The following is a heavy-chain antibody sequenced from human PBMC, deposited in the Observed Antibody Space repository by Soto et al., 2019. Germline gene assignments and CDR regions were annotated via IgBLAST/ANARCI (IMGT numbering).Heavy chain of an antibody. Sequence: ASVKVSCKASGYTFTSYGVSWVRQAPGQGLEWMGWISAHNGNTIYAQKLQGRVTMTTDTSTSTAYMELRSLRAEDTALYYCAKDISYDSSGGFDYWGQGTLVTVSS. V-gene: IGHV1-18*01. D-gene: IGHD3-22*01. J-gene: IGHJ4*02. CDR3: AKDISYDSSGGFDY. CDR2: ISAHNGNT. CDR1: GYTFTSYG.